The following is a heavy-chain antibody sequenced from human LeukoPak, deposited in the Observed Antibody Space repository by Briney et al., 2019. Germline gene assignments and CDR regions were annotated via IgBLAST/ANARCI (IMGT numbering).Heavy chain of an antibody. CDR2: LKQDGSEK. Sequence: SGGSLRHSRAASGFTFSSYWMSGVRQAPGKGLEWGANLKQDGSEKYYVDSVKGRFTISRDNAKNSLYLQMNSRRAEDTTVYYCARGGHDYGDPFFDCWGQGTLVTFSS. CDR3: ARGGHDYGDPFFDC. J-gene: IGHJ4*02. D-gene: IGHD4-17*01. CDR1: GFTFSSYW. V-gene: IGHV3-7*01.